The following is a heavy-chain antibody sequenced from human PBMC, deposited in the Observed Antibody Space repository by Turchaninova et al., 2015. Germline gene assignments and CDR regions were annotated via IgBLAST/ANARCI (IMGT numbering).Heavy chain of an antibody. D-gene: IGHD3-16*01. V-gene: IGHV2-5*02. CDR1: GVSLSTSGVG. CDR3: VHSMITYGGVTRLDAFNV. Sequence: QITLKESGPTLVQPSQTLTLTCTFSGVSLSTSGVGVGWVRQPPGTALEWLSLYYWDDDRRYNPSLRSRLTITKDTSNSQVVLTMANMDPVDTATYYCVHSMITYGGVTRLDAFNVWGPGTMVTVSS. CDR2: YYWDDDR. J-gene: IGHJ3*01.